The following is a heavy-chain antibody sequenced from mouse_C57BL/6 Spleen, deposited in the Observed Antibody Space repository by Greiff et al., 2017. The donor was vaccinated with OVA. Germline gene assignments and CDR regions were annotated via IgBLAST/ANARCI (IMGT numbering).Heavy chain of an antibody. CDR3: TTRRYYGSRGGYFDY. J-gene: IGHJ2*01. D-gene: IGHD1-1*01. V-gene: IGHV14-4*01. Sequence: EVQLQQSGAELVRPGASVKLSCTASGFNIKDDYMHWVKQRPEQGLEWIGWIDPENGDTEYASKFQGKATITADTSSNTAYLQLSSLTSEDTAVYYCTTRRYYGSRGGYFDYWGQGTTLTVSS. CDR2: IDPENGDT. CDR1: GFNIKDDY.